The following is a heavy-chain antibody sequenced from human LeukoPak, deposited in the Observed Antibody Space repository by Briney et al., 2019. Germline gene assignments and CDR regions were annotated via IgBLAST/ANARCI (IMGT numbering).Heavy chain of an antibody. D-gene: IGHD3-10*01. CDR2: IPYDGSNK. J-gene: IGHJ4*02. CDR3: ARGRWFGELLSPTFDY. Sequence: PGGSLRLSCAASGFTFSSYAMHWVRHAPGKGLEWVAVIPYDGSNKYYADSVKGRFTISRDNSKNTLYPQMNSLRAEDTAVYYCARGRWFGELLSPTFDYWGQGTLVTVSS. V-gene: IGHV3-30*04. CDR1: GFTFSSYA.